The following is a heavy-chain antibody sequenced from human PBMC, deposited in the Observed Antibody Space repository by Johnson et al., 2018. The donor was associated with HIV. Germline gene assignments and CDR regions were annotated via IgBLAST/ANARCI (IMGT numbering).Heavy chain of an antibody. CDR3: ARDPITPYERGPDAFDV. CDR1: GFSFSSIW. CDR2: IKEDGSEK. D-gene: IGHD2-21*01. V-gene: IGHV3-7*05. Sequence: EVQLVESGGGVVQPGGSLRLSCAASGFSFSSIWMNWVRQAPGTVLEWVANIKEDGSEKYYVDSVRGRFTISRDNAKNALYVQMNSLRVEDTAVYYCARDPITPYERGPDAFDVWGQGTMVTVSS. J-gene: IGHJ3*01.